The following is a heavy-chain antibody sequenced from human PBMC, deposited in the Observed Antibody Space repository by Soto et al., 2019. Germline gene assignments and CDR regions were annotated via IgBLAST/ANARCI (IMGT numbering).Heavy chain of an antibody. J-gene: IGHJ6*03. CDR3: ARMYYDFWSGPDYYYYYMDV. D-gene: IGHD3-3*01. Sequence: SETLSLTCTVSGGSISSGGYYWSWIRQHPGKGLEWIGYIYYSGSTYYNPSLKSRVTISVDTSKNQFSLKLSSVTAADTAVYYCARMYYDFWSGPDYYYYYMDVWGKGTTVTVSS. CDR2: IYYSGST. V-gene: IGHV4-31*03. CDR1: GGSISSGGYY.